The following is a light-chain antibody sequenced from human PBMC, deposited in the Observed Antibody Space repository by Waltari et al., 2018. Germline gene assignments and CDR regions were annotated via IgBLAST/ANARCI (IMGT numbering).Light chain of an antibody. CDR1: QSVSSNY. CDR3: QQCGSLPGT. Sequence: EIVLTQSPGTLSLSPGERATLPCRASQSVSSNYLAWYQQKPGQAPRLLIYGASSRATGIPDRFSGSGSGTDFTLTISRLEPEDFAVYYCQQCGSLPGTFGQGTKLEIK. J-gene: IGKJ2*01. V-gene: IGKV3-20*01. CDR2: GAS.